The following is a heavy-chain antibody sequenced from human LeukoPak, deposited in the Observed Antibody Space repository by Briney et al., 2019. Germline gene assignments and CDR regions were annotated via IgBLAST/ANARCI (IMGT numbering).Heavy chain of an antibody. CDR2: ISSSSSYT. V-gene: IGHV3-11*06. J-gene: IGHJ4*02. Sequence: GGSLRLSCAASGFTFSDYYMSWIRQAPGRGLEWVSYISSSSSYTNYADSVKGRFTISRDNAKNSLYLQMNSLRAEDTAVYYCAVAGTVVDLVYWGQGTLVTVSS. CDR3: AVAGTVVDLVY. CDR1: GFTFSDYY. D-gene: IGHD6-19*01.